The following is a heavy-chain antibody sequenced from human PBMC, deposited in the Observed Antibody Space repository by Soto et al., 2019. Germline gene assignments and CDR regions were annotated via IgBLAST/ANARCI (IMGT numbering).Heavy chain of an antibody. CDR2: ISGSSGNV. Sequence: PGGSLRLSCATSGFTFGLYNMNWVRQAPGKGLEWVSSISGSSGNVFYADSVKGRFTISRDNARNSLYLQMNSLRAEDTAVYYCARGLPEFDAILPLYWGQGSQVTVSS. J-gene: IGHJ4*02. D-gene: IGHD3-3*01. V-gene: IGHV3-21*01. CDR3: ARGLPEFDAILPLY. CDR1: GFTFGLYN.